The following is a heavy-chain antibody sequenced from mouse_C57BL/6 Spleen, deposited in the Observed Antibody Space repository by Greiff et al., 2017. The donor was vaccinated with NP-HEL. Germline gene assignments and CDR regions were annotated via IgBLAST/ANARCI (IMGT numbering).Heavy chain of an antibody. CDR3: TRGPLYYDYDSSWFAY. CDR1: GFTFSSYA. D-gene: IGHD2-4*01. V-gene: IGHV5-9-1*02. Sequence: EVKLVESGEGLVKPGGSLKLSCAASGFTFSSYAMSWVRQTPEKRLEWVAYISSGGDYIYYADTVKGRFTISSDNARNTLYLQMSSLKSEDTYMYYCTRGPLYYDYDSSWFAYWGQGTLVTVSA. CDR2: ISSGGDYI. J-gene: IGHJ3*01.